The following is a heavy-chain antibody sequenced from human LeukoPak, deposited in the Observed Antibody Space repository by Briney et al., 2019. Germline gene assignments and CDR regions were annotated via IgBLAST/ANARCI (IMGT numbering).Heavy chain of an antibody. V-gene: IGHV3-21*01. CDR1: GFTFSSYS. CDR2: ISSSSSYI. J-gene: IGHJ4*02. CDR3: ASLGGATGY. D-gene: IGHD1-26*01. Sequence: PGGSLRLSCAASGFTFSSYSMNWVRQAPGEGLEWVSSISSSSSYIYYADSVKGRFTISRDNAKNSLYLQMNSLRAEDTAVYYCASLGGATGYWGQGTLVTVSS.